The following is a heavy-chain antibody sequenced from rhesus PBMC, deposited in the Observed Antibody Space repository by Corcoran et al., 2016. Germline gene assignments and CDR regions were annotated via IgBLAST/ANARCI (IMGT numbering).Heavy chain of an antibody. CDR2: NKIKSNNDET. CDR1: GFSFSSSV. CDR3: AATWSAQY. D-gene: IGHD1-38*01. J-gene: IGHJ4*01. Sequence: EVQLVESGGGLVQPGGSLRLSCAASGFSFSSSVMHWVRQASGKGMECVGHNKIKSNNDETGYSAAVKGRFTISRDDAKITAYRQINSLTTEDTVVYYCAATWSAQYWGQGVLITVSS. V-gene: IGHV3-118*01.